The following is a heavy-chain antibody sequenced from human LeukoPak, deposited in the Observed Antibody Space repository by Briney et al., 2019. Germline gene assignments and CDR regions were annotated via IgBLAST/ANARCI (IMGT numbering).Heavy chain of an antibody. J-gene: IGHJ4*02. V-gene: IGHV3-23*01. CDR3: AKGYDFWSGGIDY. D-gene: IGHD3-3*01. Sequence: GGSLRLSCASSGFTFSGYAMSWVRQAPGKGLAWVSAISGSGGSTFYADSVKGRFTISRDHSKNTLYLQMNSLRADDTAVYYCAKGYDFWSGGIDYWGQGTLVTVSS. CDR2: ISGSGGST. CDR1: GFTFSGYA.